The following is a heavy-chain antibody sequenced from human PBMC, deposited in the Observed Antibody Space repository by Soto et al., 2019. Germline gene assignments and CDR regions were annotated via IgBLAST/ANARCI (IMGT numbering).Heavy chain of an antibody. J-gene: IGHJ6*02. V-gene: IGHV4-30-2*01. CDR3: ARVPDV. CDR2: IYHSGSI. CDR1: GGSISSGGYS. Sequence: TLSLTCAVSGGSISSGGYSWSWIRQPPGKGLEWIGYIYHSGSIYYNPSLKSRVTISVDRSKNQFSLKLSSVTAADTAVYYCARVPDVWGQGTTVTVSS.